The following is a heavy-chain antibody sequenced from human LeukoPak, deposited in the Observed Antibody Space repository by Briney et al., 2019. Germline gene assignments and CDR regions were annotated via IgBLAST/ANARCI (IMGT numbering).Heavy chain of an antibody. Sequence: SVKVSCKASGGTFSSYAISWVRQAPGQGLEWMGGIIPIFGTANYAQKFQGRVTITTDESTSTAYMELSSLRSEDTAVYYCARAYPDCSSTSCLSHNAFDIWGQATMVTVSS. CDR3: ARAYPDCSSTSCLSHNAFDI. CDR1: GGTFSSYA. D-gene: IGHD2-2*01. V-gene: IGHV1-69*05. J-gene: IGHJ3*02. CDR2: IIPIFGTA.